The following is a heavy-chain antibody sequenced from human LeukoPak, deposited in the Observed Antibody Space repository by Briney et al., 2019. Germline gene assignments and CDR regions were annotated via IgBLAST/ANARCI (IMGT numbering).Heavy chain of an antibody. J-gene: IGHJ4*02. V-gene: IGHV4-59*01. CDR1: GGSISSYY. CDR3: ARVSLYYDSSSIERYYFDY. CDR2: IYYSGST. D-gene: IGHD3-22*01. Sequence: SETLSLTCTVSGGSISSYYWSWIRQPPGKGLEWIGYIYYSGSTNYNPSLKSRVTISVDTSKNQFSLKLSSVTAADTAVYYCARVSLYYDSSSIERYYFDYWGQGTLVTVSS.